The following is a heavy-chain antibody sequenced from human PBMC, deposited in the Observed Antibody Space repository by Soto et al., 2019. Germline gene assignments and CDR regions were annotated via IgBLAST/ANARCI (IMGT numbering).Heavy chain of an antibody. CDR1: GFTVSDTY. D-gene: IGHD6-19*01. V-gene: IGHV3-53*02. J-gene: IGHJ4*02. CDR3: ARGKSGWLTFDY. Sequence: EVRLVETGGGLIQPGGSLRLSCAASGFTVSDTYMNWVRQAPGKGLEWVSVIDSGSATYYADPVQGGFTISRDNNNNTVFLRMSSLRLDDTAVYYCARGKSGWLTFDYWGQGILVTVSS. CDR2: IDSGSAT.